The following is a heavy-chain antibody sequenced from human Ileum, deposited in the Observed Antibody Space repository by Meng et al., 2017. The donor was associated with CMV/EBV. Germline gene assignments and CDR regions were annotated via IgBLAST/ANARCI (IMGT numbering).Heavy chain of an antibody. V-gene: IGHV4-39*07. D-gene: IGHD3-22*01. CDR3: ARDRFYDRSGNYYEISY. CDR2: IYSTGST. Sequence: QVHMQESGTGLVKPSETLSLTCTVSGVSISRSTYYWGWIRQPPGKGLEWIGSIYSTGSTYYNPSLKSRLTISIDTSNNQFSLKLTSMTAADTAVYYCARDRFYDRSGNYYEISYWGQGTLVTVSS. J-gene: IGHJ4*02. CDR1: GVSISRSTYY.